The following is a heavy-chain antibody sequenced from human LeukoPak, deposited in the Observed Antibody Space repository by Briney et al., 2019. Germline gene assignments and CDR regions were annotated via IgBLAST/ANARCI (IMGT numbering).Heavy chain of an antibody. CDR1: GYTFTSYG. CDR2: ISAYNGKT. CDR3: ARDADSQYYDILTGYYPSRMDV. Sequence: ASVKVSCKASGYTFTSYGISWGRQAPGQGLEWMGWISAYNGKTNYAQKLQGRGTMTTDTSTSTAYMELRSLRSDDTAVYYCARDADSQYYDILTGYYPSRMDVWGQGTTVTVSS. J-gene: IGHJ6*02. D-gene: IGHD3-9*01. V-gene: IGHV1-18*01.